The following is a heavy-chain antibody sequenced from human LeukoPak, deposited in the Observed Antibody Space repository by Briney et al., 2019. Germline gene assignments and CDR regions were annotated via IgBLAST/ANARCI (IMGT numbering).Heavy chain of an antibody. Sequence: SETLSLTCAVYGGSFSTFFWSWIRQSPGKGLEWIGEISHNGTTNYSPSLKSRITISVDSSKNQFSLHVKSVTAADTAVYYCATDLIAVAGPTRDYWGQGTLVTVSS. CDR3: ATDLIAVAGPTRDY. V-gene: IGHV4-34*01. CDR2: ISHNGTT. CDR1: GGSFSTFF. D-gene: IGHD6-19*01. J-gene: IGHJ4*02.